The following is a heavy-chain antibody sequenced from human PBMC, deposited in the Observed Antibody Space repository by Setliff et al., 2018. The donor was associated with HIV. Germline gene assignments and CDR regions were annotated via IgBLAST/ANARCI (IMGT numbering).Heavy chain of an antibody. Sequence: SETLSLTCTVSGASSIYYWGWIRQPPGKGLEWIGSVYHRGNTYYNPSLKSRLTISIDTSKNQFSLNLSSVTAADTAVYYCARAPGVTPFDHWGPGTLVTVSS. CDR1: GASSIYY. J-gene: IGHJ4*02. CDR2: VYHRGNT. D-gene: IGHD2-21*02. CDR3: ARAPGVTPFDH. V-gene: IGHV4-39*07.